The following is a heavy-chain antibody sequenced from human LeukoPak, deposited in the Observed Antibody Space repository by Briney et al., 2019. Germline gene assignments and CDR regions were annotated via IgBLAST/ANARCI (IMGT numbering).Heavy chain of an antibody. CDR2: IIPIFGTA. CDR1: GGTFSSYA. CDR3: ARDRTRGYWFDP. D-gene: IGHD1-1*01. J-gene: IGHJ5*02. Sequence: GASVKVSCKASGGTFSSYAISWVRQAPGQGLEWMGGIIPIFGTANYAQKFQGRVTITADESTSTAYMELSSLRSEDTAVYYCARDRTRGYWFDPWGQGTLVTVSS. V-gene: IGHV1-69*13.